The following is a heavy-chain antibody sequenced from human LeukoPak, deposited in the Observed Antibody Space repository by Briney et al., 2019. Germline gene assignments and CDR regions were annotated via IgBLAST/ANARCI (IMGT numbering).Heavy chain of an antibody. J-gene: IGHJ4*02. V-gene: IGHV3-30*18. CDR2: ISYDGSNK. CDR3: AKDLAHTFDY. Sequence: GRSLRLSCAASGFTFSSSGMHWVRQAPGKGLEWVAVISYDGSNKYYADSVKGRFANSRDNSKNTLYLQMNSLRAEDTAVYYCAKDLAHTFDYWGQGTLVTVSS. D-gene: IGHD3-3*02. CDR1: GFTFSSSG.